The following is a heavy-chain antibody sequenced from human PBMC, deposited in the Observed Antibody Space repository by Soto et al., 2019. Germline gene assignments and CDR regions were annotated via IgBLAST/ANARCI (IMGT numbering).Heavy chain of an antibody. CDR3: ARDHSSYVDIVAILAPPGFDY. Sequence: PGGSLRLSCAASGFTFSSYSMNWVRQAPGKGLEWVSSISSSSSYIYYADSVKGRFTISRDNAKNSLYLQMNSLRAEDTAVYYCARDHSSYVDIVAILAPPGFDYWGQGTLVTVSS. CDR2: ISSSSSYI. J-gene: IGHJ4*02. CDR1: GFTFSSYS. V-gene: IGHV3-21*01. D-gene: IGHD5-12*01.